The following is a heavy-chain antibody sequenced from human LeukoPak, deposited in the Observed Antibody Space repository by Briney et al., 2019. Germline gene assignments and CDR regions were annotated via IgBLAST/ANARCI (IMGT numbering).Heavy chain of an antibody. CDR2: ISGSGGST. CDR3: ANIGGSGWYLSAFDI. Sequence: PGGSLTLSCPSYGFTFSSYAMSWVRQAPGKGLEWVSAISGSGGSTYYADSVKGRFTISRDNSKNTLYLQMNSLRAEDTAVYYCANIGGSGWYLSAFDIWGQGTMVTVSS. J-gene: IGHJ3*02. V-gene: IGHV3-23*01. CDR1: GFTFSSYA. D-gene: IGHD6-19*01.